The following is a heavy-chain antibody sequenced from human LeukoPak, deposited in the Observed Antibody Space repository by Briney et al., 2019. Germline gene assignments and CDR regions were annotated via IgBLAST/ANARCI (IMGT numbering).Heavy chain of an antibody. V-gene: IGHV1-69*06. D-gene: IGHD3-10*01. CDR1: GGTFSSYA. CDR2: IIPIFGTA. CDR3: AREYYYGSGKSATFFDY. J-gene: IGHJ4*02. Sequence: GSSVKVSCKASGGTFSSYAISWVRQAPGQGLEWMGGIIPIFGTANYAQKFQGRVTITADKSTSTAYMELSSLRSEDTAVYYCAREYYYGSGKSATFFDYWGQGTLVTVSS.